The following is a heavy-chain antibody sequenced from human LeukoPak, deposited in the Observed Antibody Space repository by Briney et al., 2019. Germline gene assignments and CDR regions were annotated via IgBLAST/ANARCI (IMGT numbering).Heavy chain of an antibody. V-gene: IGHV1-69*04. Sequence: ASVKVSCKASGGTFSSYAISWVRQAPGQGLEWMGRIIPILGIANYAQKFQGRVMITADKSTSTAYMELSSLRSEDTAVYYCARAPPTYYYGSGSYYSANWFDPWGQGTLVTVSS. CDR1: GGTFSSYA. J-gene: IGHJ5*02. CDR2: IIPILGIA. CDR3: ARAPPTYYYGSGSYYSANWFDP. D-gene: IGHD3-10*01.